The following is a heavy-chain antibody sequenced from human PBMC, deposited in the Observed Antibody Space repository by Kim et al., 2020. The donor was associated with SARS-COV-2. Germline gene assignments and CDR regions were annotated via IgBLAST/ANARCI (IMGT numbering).Heavy chain of an antibody. D-gene: IGHD6-13*01. V-gene: IGHV1-8*01. CDR1: GYTFTSYD. CDR3: ARGGLVGQQLPY. J-gene: IGHJ4*02. Sequence: ASVKVSCKASGYTFTSYDINWVRQATGQGLEWMGWMNPNSGNTGYAQKFQGRVTMTRNTSLSTAYMELSSLRSEDTAVYYCARGGLVGQQLPYWGQGTLVTVSS. CDR2: MNPNSGNT.